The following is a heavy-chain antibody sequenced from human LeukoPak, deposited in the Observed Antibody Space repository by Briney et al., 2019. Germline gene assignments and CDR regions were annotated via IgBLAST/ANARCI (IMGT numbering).Heavy chain of an antibody. CDR2: ISSSSSYI. CDR3: AKDARSFGGTYFDY. CDR1: GFTFSSYS. J-gene: IGHJ4*02. Sequence: PGGSLRLSCAASGFTFSSYSMNWVRQAPGKGLEWVSSISSSSSYIYYADSVKGRFTISRDTSKTTLYLQMNSLRAEDTAIYYCAKDARSFGGTYFDYWGQGVQVTVSS. D-gene: IGHD4-23*01. V-gene: IGHV3-21*04.